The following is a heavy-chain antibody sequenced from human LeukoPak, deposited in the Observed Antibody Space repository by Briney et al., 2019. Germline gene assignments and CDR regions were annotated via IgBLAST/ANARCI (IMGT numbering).Heavy chain of an antibody. CDR3: ARLNGEATIFGY. V-gene: IGHV3-73*01. J-gene: IGHJ4*02. CDR2: IRSKANSYAT. Sequence: GGSLRLSCAASGFTFSGSAMHWVRQASGKGLEWVGRIRSKANSYATAYAASVKGRFTISRDDSKNTAYLQMNSLTAEDTAVYYCARLNGEATIFGYWGQGSLVTVSS. CDR1: GFTFSGSA. D-gene: IGHD5-12*01.